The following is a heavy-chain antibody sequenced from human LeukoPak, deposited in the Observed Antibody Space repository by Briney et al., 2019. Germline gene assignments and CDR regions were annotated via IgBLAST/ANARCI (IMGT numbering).Heavy chain of an antibody. D-gene: IGHD2-2*01. CDR1: GFTVSSNY. Sequence: GSLRLSCAASGFTVSSNYMSWIRQPPGKGLEWIGEINHSGSTNYNPSLKSRVAISVDTSKNQFSLKLSSVTAADTAVYYCARGYRMAIVVVPAAKSFWFDPWGQGTLVTVSS. J-gene: IGHJ5*02. CDR3: ARGYRMAIVVVPAAKSFWFDP. CDR2: INHSGST. V-gene: IGHV4-34*01.